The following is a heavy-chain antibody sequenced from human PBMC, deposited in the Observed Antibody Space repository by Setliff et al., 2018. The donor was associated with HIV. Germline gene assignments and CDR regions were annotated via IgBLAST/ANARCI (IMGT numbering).Heavy chain of an antibody. CDR3: ARGGNSRAAWFDS. CDR2: IHYTGSN. Sequence: KPSETLSLTCTVSGGSITSGGHYWSWIRQQAGKGLEWIGYIHYTGSNFYNPSLTDRLTMSVDTSDNQFSLKLTSVTAADTAVYYCARGGNSRAAWFDSWGQGTLVTVSS. V-gene: IGHV4-31*02. CDR1: GGSITSGGHY. D-gene: IGHD5-12*01. J-gene: IGHJ5*01.